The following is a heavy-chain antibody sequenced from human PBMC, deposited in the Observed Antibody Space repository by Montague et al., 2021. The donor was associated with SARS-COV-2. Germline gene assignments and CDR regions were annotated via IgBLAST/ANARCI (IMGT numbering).Heavy chain of an antibody. CDR1: GDSVSSNSVA. V-gene: IGHV6-1*01. J-gene: IGHJ4*02. CDR3: VRYSGWFYFDF. CDR2: LYYRSKWYS. Sequence: CAISGDSVSSNSVAWNWLRQAPPTGLEWLGRLYYRSKWYSDYAPSVRGRLTVHPDASKNEFSLELNYVTPEDTAVDYCVRYSGWFYFDFCGQGTLVTVSS. D-gene: IGHD6-19*01.